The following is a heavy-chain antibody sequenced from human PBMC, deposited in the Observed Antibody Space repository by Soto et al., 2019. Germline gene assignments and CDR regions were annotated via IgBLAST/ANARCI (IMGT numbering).Heavy chain of an antibody. D-gene: IGHD4-4*01. V-gene: IGHV1-18*01. J-gene: IGHJ4*02. CDR3: GRDDARVSTIKTEY. Sequence: QVQLVQSGAEVKKPGASVKVSCKASGYTFINFGISWVRQAPGQGLEWMGWISAYDGNTNYAQKFQGRVTLTTDTDTSTVYMELRRRKADDAAVYYCGRDDARVSTIKTEYWGPGSLVTVSS. CDR2: ISAYDGNT. CDR1: GYTFINFG.